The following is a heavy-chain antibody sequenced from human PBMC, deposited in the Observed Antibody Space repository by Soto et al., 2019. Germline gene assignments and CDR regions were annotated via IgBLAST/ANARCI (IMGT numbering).Heavy chain of an antibody. CDR1: GYSFTSYW. J-gene: IGHJ6*02. CDR3: ATPGFATGYYYYGMDV. CDR2: IYPGDSDT. D-gene: IGHD3-10*01. V-gene: IGHV5-51*01. Sequence: GESLKISCKGSGYSFTSYWIGWVRQMPGKGLEWMGIIYPGDSDTRYSPSFQGQVTISADKSISTAYLQWSSLKASDTAMYYCATPGFATGYYYYGMDVWGQGTTVTVSS.